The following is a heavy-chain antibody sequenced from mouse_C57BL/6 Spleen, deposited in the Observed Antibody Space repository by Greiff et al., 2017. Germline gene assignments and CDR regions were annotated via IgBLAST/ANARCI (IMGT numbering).Heavy chain of an antibody. CDR3: ARRTGFHAMDY. Sequence: EVHLVESGGGLVKPGGSLKLSCAASGFTFSSYAMSWVRQTPEKRLEWVATISDGGSYTYYPDNVKGRFTIYRDNAKNNLYLQMSHLKSEDTAMYYCARRTGFHAMDYWGQGTSVTVSS. V-gene: IGHV5-4*03. D-gene: IGHD4-1*01. CDR1: GFTFSSYA. CDR2: ISDGGSYT. J-gene: IGHJ4*01.